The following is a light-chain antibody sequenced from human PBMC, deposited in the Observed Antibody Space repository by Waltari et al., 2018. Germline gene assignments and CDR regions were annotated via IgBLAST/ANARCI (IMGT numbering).Light chain of an antibody. V-gene: IGLV2-14*01. CDR3: SSYTRRSYWV. Sequence: QSALTQPASVSGSPGQSITISSPGTSRDFGFYYFLSWFQQHPGKAPKVMIYKVNNRPSGVSNRFSGSKSANTASLTISGLQAEDEADYYCSSYTRRSYWVFGGGTQLTVL. J-gene: IGLJ3*02. CDR2: KVN. CDR1: SRDFGFYYF.